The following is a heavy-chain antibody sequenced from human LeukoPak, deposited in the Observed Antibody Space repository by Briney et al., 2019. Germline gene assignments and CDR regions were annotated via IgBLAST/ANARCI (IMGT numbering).Heavy chain of an antibody. CDR2: IYYSGST. D-gene: IGHD2-21*02. CDR3: ARSGGGDSTDY. CDR1: GGSISSGDYY. J-gene: IGHJ4*02. Sequence: SETLSLTCTVSGGSISSGDYYWSWIRQPPGKGLEWIGYIYYSGSTYYNPSLKSRVTISVDTSKNQFPLKLSSVTAADTAVYYCARSGGGDSTDYWGQGTLVTVSS. V-gene: IGHV4-30-4*01.